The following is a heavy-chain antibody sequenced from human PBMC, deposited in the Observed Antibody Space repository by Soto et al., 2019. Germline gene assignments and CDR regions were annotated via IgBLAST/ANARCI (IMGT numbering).Heavy chain of an antibody. Sequence: GASVKVSCKASGYTFTNYYMHWVRQAPGQGLEWMGWMNTRSGGTKYAQAFQDRVTMTRDASISTAYMEVTSLSHGDTAVYFCARSDDSTSYPLDLWGPGTLVTVSS. CDR1: GYTFTNYY. J-gene: IGHJ5*02. CDR3: ARSDDSTSYPLDL. V-gene: IGHV1-2*02. CDR2: MNTRSGGT. D-gene: IGHD4-4*01.